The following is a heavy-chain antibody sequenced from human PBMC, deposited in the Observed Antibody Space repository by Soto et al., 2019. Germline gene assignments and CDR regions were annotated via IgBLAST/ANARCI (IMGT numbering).Heavy chain of an antibody. V-gene: IGHV4-34*01. CDR1: GASFTSNY. CDR2: INHNGLT. J-gene: IGHJ4*02. CDR3: ASARWDY. D-gene: IGHD2-15*01. Sequence: QVQLQQWGAGLLKPSETLSLTCGVYGASFTSNYLSWVRQPPAKGLEWLGEINHNGLTKYNPSLKSRVTISVDTSKNQFSLKLTSVSAADTAVYYCASARWDYWGQGTLVTVSS.